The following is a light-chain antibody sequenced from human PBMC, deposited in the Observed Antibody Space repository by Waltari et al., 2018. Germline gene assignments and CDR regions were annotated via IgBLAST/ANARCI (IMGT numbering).Light chain of an antibody. V-gene: IGLV2-14*01. CDR1: SSDVGGYKY. J-gene: IGLJ3*02. CDR2: EVS. CDR3: SSFTTSYTRL. Sequence: HSALTQPASVSGSPGQSITIPCPGTSSDVGGYKYVSWYQQHPGKVPKVIIYEVSNRPSGVSNRFSGSKSGNTASLTISGLQAEDEADYYCSSFTTSYTRLFGGGTKLTVL.